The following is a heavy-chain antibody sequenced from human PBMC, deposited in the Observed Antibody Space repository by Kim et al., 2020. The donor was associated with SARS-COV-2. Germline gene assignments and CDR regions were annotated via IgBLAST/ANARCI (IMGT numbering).Heavy chain of an antibody. Sequence: GGSLRLSCAASGFTFSSYDMHWVRQATGKGLEWVSAIGTAGDTYYPGSVKGRFTISRENAKNSLYLQMNSLRAGDTAVYYCARVRGSGAVGYYYYGMDVWGQGTTVTVSS. V-gene: IGHV3-13*01. CDR1: GFTFSSYD. D-gene: IGHD1-26*01. CDR3: ARVRGSGAVGYYYYGMDV. CDR2: IGTAGDT. J-gene: IGHJ6*02.